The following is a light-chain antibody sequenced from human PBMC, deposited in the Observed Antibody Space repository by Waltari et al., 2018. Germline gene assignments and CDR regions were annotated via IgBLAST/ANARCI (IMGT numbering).Light chain of an antibody. Sequence: DFVMTQSPLSLPVTPGEPASISCRSSQSLLHSNGYNYLDWYLQKPGQSPQLLIYLGSNRASGVPDRFSGSGAGTDFTLKISRVEAEDVGVYYCMQALQTRYTFGQGTKLEIK. CDR2: LGS. V-gene: IGKV2-28*01. CDR3: MQALQTRYT. J-gene: IGKJ2*01. CDR1: QSLLHSNGYNY.